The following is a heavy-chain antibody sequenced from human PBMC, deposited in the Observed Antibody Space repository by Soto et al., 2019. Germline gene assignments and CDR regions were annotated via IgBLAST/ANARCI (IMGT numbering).Heavy chain of an antibody. V-gene: IGHV3-64D*06. D-gene: IGHD2-15*01. CDR2: IGPNGNGA. Sequence: PGGSLRLSCSASGFPFSRQTMYWVRQARGKGLEYVSAIGPNGNGAYYADSVKGRFTISIDNSENKLYLQMSSLRAEDSAPYYCVNELITPDWCWGRGTLVAVSS. J-gene: IGHJ4*02. CDR3: VNELITPDWC. CDR1: GFPFSRQT.